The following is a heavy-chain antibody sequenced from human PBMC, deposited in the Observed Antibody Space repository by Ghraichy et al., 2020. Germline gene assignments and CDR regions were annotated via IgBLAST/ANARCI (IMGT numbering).Heavy chain of an antibody. CDR1: GFTFSSHW. CDR2: INSDGIST. CDR3: VRVQRWANENDY. D-gene: IGHD5-24*01. Sequence: GGSLRLSCAASGFTFSSHWMYWVRQAPGKGLVWVSRINSDGISTNYADSVKGRFTISRDNAKSTLYLQMNSLSAEDTAVYYCVRVQRWANENDYWGQGALVTVSS. V-gene: IGHV3-74*01. J-gene: IGHJ4*02.